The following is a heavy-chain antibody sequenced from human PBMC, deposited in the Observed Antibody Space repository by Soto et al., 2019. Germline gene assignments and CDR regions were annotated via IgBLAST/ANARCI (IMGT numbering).Heavy chain of an antibody. CDR1: GFTFNSYG. V-gene: IGHV3-30*03. D-gene: IGHD1-26*01. CDR3: ARTRSAWSDFHYYSLDV. J-gene: IGHJ6*02. Sequence: GGSLRLSCAASGFTFNSYGMHWVRQCPGNGLEWVAFISYDSTKTYYADSVKGRFTISRDNSNSALYVQMNSLTGEDTAVYYCARTRSAWSDFHYYSLDVWGQGTTVTVSS. CDR2: ISYDSTKT.